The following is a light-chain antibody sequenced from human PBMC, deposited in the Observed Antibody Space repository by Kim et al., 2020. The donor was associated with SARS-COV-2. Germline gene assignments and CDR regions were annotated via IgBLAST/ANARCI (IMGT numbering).Light chain of an antibody. Sequence: SVGDRVTITCRASQSVSAWLAWYQQQPGKAPKLLIYTASSLESGVPSRFSASGSGTEFTLTISRLQPDDFATYYCLQYSAYSPWTFGQGTKVDIK. CDR3: LQYSAYSPWT. J-gene: IGKJ1*01. CDR2: TAS. CDR1: QSVSAW. V-gene: IGKV1-5*03.